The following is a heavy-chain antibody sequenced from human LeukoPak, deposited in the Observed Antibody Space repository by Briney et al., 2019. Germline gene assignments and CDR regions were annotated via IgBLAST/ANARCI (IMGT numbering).Heavy chain of an antibody. CDR2: INPSGGST. CDR3: ARVARHCSGGSCYSYRGYSYGTLDY. D-gene: IGHD2-15*01. J-gene: IGHJ4*02. CDR1: GYTFTSYY. Sequence: ASVKVSCKASGYTFTSYYMHWVRQAPGPGLEWMGIINPSGGSTSYAQKFQGRVTMTRDTSTSTVYMELSSLRSEDTAVYYCARVARHCSGGSCYSYRGYSYGTLDYWGQGTLVTVSS. V-gene: IGHV1-46*01.